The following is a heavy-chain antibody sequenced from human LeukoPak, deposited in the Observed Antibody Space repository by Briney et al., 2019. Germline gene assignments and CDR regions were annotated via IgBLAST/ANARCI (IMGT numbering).Heavy chain of an antibody. J-gene: IGHJ4*02. CDR3: ARDHPLYSYGLTPFDY. CDR2: IYYSGST. V-gene: IGHV4-39*07. CDR1: GFSVISNY. Sequence: GSLRLSCAASGFSVISNYMTWVRQAPGKGLEWIGSIYYSGSTYYNPSLKSRVTISVDTSKNQFSLKLSSVTAADTAVYYCARDHPLYSYGLTPFDYWGQGTLGTVSS. D-gene: IGHD5-18*01.